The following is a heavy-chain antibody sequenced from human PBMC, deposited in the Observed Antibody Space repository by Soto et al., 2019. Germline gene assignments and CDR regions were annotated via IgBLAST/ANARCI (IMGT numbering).Heavy chain of an antibody. CDR2: IYHSGST. Sequence: SETLSLTCAVSGGSISSSNWWSWVRQPPGKGLEWIGEIYHSGSTNYNPSLKSRVTISVDKSKNQFSLTLHSVTAADTAVYSCATDPGGPPLNRFDSWGHGTLVTVSS. V-gene: IGHV4-4*02. CDR1: GGSISSSNW. D-gene: IGHD3-16*01. CDR3: ATDPGGPPLNRFDS. J-gene: IGHJ5*01.